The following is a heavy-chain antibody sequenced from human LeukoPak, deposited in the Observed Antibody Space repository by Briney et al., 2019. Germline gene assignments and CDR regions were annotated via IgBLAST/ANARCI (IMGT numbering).Heavy chain of an antibody. J-gene: IGHJ3*02. D-gene: IGHD2-2*01. V-gene: IGHV3-7*01. CDR2: IKQDGSDK. CDR3: ARDQDVVVLLGVRAYDAFDI. CDR1: GFTFSTSW. Sequence: PGGSLRLSCAASGFTFSTSWMSWVRQAPGKGLEWVANIKQDGSDKYYVDSVKGRFTVSRDNAKNSLYLQMNSLSAEDTAMYYCARDQDVVVLLGVRAYDAFDIWGQGTMVTVSS.